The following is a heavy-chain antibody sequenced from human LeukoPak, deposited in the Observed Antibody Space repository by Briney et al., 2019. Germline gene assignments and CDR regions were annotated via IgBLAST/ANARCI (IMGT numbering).Heavy chain of an antibody. V-gene: IGHV3-30*02. Sequence: GGSLRLSCAASGFTFSSYGMHWVRQAPGKGLEWVAFIRYDGSNKYYADSVKGRFTISRDNSKNTLYLQMNSLRAEDTAVYYCAKGTRYFDWSNFDYWGHGTLVTVSS. CDR3: AKGTRYFDWSNFDY. J-gene: IGHJ4*01. CDR2: IRYDGSNK. CDR1: GFTFSSYG. D-gene: IGHD3-9*01.